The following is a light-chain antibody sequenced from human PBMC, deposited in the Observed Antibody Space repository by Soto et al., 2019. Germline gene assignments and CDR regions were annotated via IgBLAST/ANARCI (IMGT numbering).Light chain of an antibody. J-gene: IGKJ5*01. Sequence: EIVLTQSPATLSLSPGERATLSCRASQSVSSYFAWYQQKPGQAPRPLIYGASTRATGIPARFSGSGSGTDFTLTISRLEPEDFAVYYCQQRSYPITFGQGTRLEI. CDR2: GAS. CDR1: QSVSSY. CDR3: QQRSYPIT. V-gene: IGKV3-11*01.